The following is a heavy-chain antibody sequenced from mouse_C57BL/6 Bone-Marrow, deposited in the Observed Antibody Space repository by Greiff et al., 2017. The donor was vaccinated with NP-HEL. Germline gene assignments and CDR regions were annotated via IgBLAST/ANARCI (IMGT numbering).Heavy chain of an antibody. CDR2: INPGSGGT. CDR1: GYAFTNYL. Sequence: QVQLQQSGAELVRPGTSVKVSCKASGYAFTNYLIEWVKQRPGQGLEWIGVINPGSGGTNYNEKFKGKATLTADKSSSTGYMQLSSLTSEDSAVYFCARLDSSGYVDYWGQGTTLTVSS. D-gene: IGHD3-2*02. V-gene: IGHV1-54*01. CDR3: ARLDSSGYVDY. J-gene: IGHJ2*01.